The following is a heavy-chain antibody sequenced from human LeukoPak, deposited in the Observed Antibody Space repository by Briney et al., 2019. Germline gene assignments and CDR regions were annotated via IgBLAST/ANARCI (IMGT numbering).Heavy chain of an antibody. CDR1: GYSFTNYW. CDR2: IHPDSDI. J-gene: IGHJ3*02. D-gene: IGHD3-22*01. CDR3: ARRPLRGDTSASSFLGAFDI. V-gene: IGHV5-51*01. Sequence: GESLKISGKGSGYSFTNYWIGWVRQMPEKGLEWMGIIHPDSDIKYSPSLQGQVTISADTSISTAYLQWSSLKASDTAIYYCARRPLRGDTSASSFLGAFDIWGQGTMVTVSS.